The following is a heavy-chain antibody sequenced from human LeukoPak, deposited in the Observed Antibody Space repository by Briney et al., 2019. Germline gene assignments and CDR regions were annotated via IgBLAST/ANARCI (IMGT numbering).Heavy chain of an antibody. J-gene: IGHJ3*02. V-gene: IGHV3-48*01. CDR3: ARPGITAFDI. D-gene: IGHD3-10*01. CDR2: ISSSGSIT. Sequence: GGSLRLSCVASGFTLSNHNTNWVRQAPGKGLEWVSHISSSGSITYYGDSVKGRITISRDNAKNSVSLYMNSLRAEDSAVYYCARPGITAFDIWGQGTMVTVSS. CDR1: GFTLSNHN.